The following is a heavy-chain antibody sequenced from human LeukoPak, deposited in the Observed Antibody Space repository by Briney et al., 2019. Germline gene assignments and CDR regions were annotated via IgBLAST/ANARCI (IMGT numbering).Heavy chain of an antibody. V-gene: IGHV3-23*01. CDR2: ITGSGEHT. CDR1: GFTFSNYA. D-gene: IGHD5-18*01. CDR3: ASRSGYTYGHLDY. Sequence: GGSLRLSCAASGFTFSNYAMSWVRQAPGKGLEWVAAITGSGEHTDYADSVEGRFTISRDNSKNTLYLQMDSLRDEDTAVYYCASRSGYTYGHLDYWGQGTLVTVSS. J-gene: IGHJ4*02.